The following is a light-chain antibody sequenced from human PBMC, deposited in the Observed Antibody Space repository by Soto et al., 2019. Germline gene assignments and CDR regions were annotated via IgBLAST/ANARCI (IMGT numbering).Light chain of an antibody. CDR3: QQSYSTPQT. V-gene: IGKV1-39*01. CDR1: QSISSY. Sequence: DIQMTQSHSSLAASXXDKVXITCLGSQSISSYLNWYQQKPGKAPKXXIYAASSLQSGVPSRFSGSGSGTDFTLTISSLQPEDFATYYCQQSYSTPQTFGQGTKVDIK. J-gene: IGKJ1*01. CDR2: AAS.